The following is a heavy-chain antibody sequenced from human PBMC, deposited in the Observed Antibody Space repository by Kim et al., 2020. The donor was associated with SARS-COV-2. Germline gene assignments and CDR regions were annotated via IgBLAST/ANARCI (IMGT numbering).Heavy chain of an antibody. J-gene: IGHJ5*02. CDR2: ST. CDR3: AREQQWLVDA. Sequence: STNSRPSLTSLVTRSVDTSKNQFSLKLSSVTAADTAVYYCAREQQWLVDAWGQGTLVTVSS. V-gene: IGHV4-59*01. D-gene: IGHD6-19*01.